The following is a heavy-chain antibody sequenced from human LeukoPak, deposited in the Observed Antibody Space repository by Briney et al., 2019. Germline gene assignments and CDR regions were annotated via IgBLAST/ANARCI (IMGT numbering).Heavy chain of an antibody. Sequence: SETLSLTCTVADGSISSYYWSWIRQPPGKGREWIGYIYYSGSTNYNTSLKSRVTISVDTSKNQFSLKLSSVTAADTAVYYCAGGVVAALDFDYWGQGTLVTVSS. CDR1: DGSISSYY. J-gene: IGHJ4*02. CDR3: AGGVVAALDFDY. CDR2: IYYSGST. V-gene: IGHV4-59*01. D-gene: IGHD2-15*01.